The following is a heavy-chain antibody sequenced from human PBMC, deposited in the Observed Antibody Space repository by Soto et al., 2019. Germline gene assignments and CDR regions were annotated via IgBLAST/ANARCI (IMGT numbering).Heavy chain of an antibody. CDR1: GGSISSYY. CDR3: ARGYYGATAYFDY. Sequence: LSLTCTVSGGSISSYYWSWIRQPPGKGLEWIGYIYYSGSTNYNPSLKSRVTISVDTSKNQFSLKLSSVTAADTAVYYCARGYYGATAYFDYWGQGTLVTVSS. D-gene: IGHD1-26*01. J-gene: IGHJ4*02. CDR2: IYYSGST. V-gene: IGHV4-59*01.